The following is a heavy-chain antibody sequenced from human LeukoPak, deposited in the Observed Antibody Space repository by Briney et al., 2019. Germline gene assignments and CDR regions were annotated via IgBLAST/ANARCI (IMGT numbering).Heavy chain of an antibody. D-gene: IGHD2-15*01. CDR1: GYTFTGYY. CDR3: ARPAYCSGGSCYSARYFDY. V-gene: IGHV1-2*02. J-gene: IGHJ4*02. CDR2: INPNSGGT. Sequence: ASVKVSCKASGYTFTGYYMHWVRQAPGQGLEWMGWINPNSGGTNYAQKFQGRVTMTRDTSISTAYMELSRLRSDDTAVYYCARPAYCSGGSCYSARYFDYWGQGTLVTVSS.